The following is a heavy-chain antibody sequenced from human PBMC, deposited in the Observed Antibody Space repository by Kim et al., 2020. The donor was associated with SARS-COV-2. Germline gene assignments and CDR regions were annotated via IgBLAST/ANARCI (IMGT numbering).Heavy chain of an antibody. D-gene: IGHD3-22*01. CDR2: ISSSSYT. V-gene: IGHV3-11*06. CDR3: ARDPFYYYDSSGHSSLP. CDR1: GFTFSDYY. Sequence: GGSLRLSCAASGFTFSDYYMSWIRQAPGKGLEWVSYISSSSYTNYADSVKGRFTISRDNAKNSLYLQMNSLRAEDTAVYYCARDPFYYYDSSGHSSLPWGQGTLVTVSS. J-gene: IGHJ4*02.